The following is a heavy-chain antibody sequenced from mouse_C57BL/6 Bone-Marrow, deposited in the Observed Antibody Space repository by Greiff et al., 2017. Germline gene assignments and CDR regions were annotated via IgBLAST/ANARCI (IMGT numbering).Heavy chain of an antibody. V-gene: IGHV1-72*01. J-gene: IGHJ4*01. D-gene: IGHD1-1*01. CDR3: ARGDFFYYGSSYAMDY. Sequence: QVQLQQPGAELVKPGASVKLSCKASGYTFTSYWMHWVKQRPGRGLEWIGRIDPNGGGTKYNETFKSKATLTVDKPSSTAYMQLSSLTSEDSAVYYCARGDFFYYGSSYAMDYWGQGTSVTVSS. CDR1: GYTFTSYW. CDR2: IDPNGGGT.